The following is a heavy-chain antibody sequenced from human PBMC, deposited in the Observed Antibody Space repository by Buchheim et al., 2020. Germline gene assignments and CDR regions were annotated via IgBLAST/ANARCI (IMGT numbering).Heavy chain of an antibody. J-gene: IGHJ4*02. Sequence: QVRLVESGGGVVQPGRSLRLSCAASGFTFSSYGMHWVRQAPGKGLEWVAVISYDGSNKYYADSVKGRFTISRDNSKNTLYLQMNSLRAEDTAVYYCAKMGGDSSGYYEARDYWGQGTL. CDR1: GFTFSSYG. D-gene: IGHD3-22*01. CDR2: ISYDGSNK. V-gene: IGHV3-30*18. CDR3: AKMGGDSSGYYEARDY.